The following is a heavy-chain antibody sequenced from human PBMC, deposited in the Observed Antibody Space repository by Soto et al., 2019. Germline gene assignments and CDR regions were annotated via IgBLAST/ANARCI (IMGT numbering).Heavy chain of an antibody. D-gene: IGHD6-13*01. CDR2: ISYDGSNK. CDR3: ARDQEWQQLVRSYYYYYYGMDV. CDR1: GFTFSSYA. Sequence: VQLVESGGGVVQPGRSLRLSCAASGFTFSSYAMHWVRQAPGKGLEWVAVISYDGSNKYYADSVKGRFTISRDNSKNTLYLQMNSLRAEDTAVYYCARDQEWQQLVRSYYYYYYGMDVWGQGTTVTVSS. J-gene: IGHJ6*02. V-gene: IGHV3-30-3*01.